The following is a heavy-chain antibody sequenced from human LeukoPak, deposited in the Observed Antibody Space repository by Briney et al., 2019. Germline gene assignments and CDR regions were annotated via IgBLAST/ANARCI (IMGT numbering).Heavy chain of an antibody. J-gene: IGHJ2*01. CDR2: ISWNSGSL. CDR3: ARGLGGDQGYFDL. CDR1: GFIFDDYA. D-gene: IGHD3-10*01. Sequence: GRSLRLSCAAPGFIFDDYAMHWVRQAPGKGLEWVSGISWNSGSLAYADSVKGRFTISRDNAKNSLYLQINSLRTEDTAWYYCARGLGGDQGYFDLWGRGTLATVSS. V-gene: IGHV3-9*01.